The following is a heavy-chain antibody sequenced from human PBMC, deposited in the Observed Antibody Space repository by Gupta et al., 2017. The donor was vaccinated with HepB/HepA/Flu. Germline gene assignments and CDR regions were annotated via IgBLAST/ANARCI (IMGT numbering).Heavy chain of an antibody. CDR3: AKGSGYSSSHFDY. J-gene: IGHJ4*02. CDR2: ISWNSGSI. CDR1: GFTFDDYA. D-gene: IGHD6-6*01. Sequence: EVQLVESGGGLVQPGRSLRLSCAASGFTFDDYAMHWVRQAPGKGLEWVSGISWNSGSIGYADSVKGRFTISRDNAKNSLYLQMNSLRAEDMALYYCAKGSGYSSSHFDYWGQGTLVTVSS. V-gene: IGHV3-9*03.